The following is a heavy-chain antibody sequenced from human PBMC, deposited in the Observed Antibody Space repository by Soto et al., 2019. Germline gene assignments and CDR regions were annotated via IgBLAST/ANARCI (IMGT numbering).Heavy chain of an antibody. J-gene: IGHJ4*02. CDR2: INHSGST. V-gene: IGHV4-34*01. D-gene: IGHD2-15*01. Sequence: SETLSLTCAVYGGSFSGYYWSWIRQPPGKGLEWIGEINHSGSTNYNPSLKSRVTISVDTSKNQFSLKLSSVTAADTAVYYCARGLPAIGRNYFDEWGQGTLVTVSS. CDR1: GGSFSGYY. CDR3: ARGLPAIGRNYFDE.